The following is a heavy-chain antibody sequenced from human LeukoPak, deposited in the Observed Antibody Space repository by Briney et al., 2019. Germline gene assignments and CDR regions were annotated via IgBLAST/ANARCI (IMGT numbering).Heavy chain of an antibody. CDR3: ARGLRAAAGTLHHY. D-gene: IGHD6-13*01. V-gene: IGHV1-18*01. CDR2: ISAYNGNT. J-gene: IGHJ4*02. CDR1: GGTFSSYA. Sequence: ASVKVSCKASGGTFSSYAISWVRQAPGQGLEWMGWISAYNGNTNYAQKLQGRDTMTTDTSTSTAYMELRSLRSDDTAVYYCARGLRAAAGTLHHYWGQGTLVTVSS.